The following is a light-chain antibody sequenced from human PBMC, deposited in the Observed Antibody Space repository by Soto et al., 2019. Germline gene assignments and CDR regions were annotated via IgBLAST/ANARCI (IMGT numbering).Light chain of an antibody. CDR1: QSVSSSY. CDR2: GAS. V-gene: IGKV3-20*01. Sequence: EIVLTQSPGTLSLSPVERATLSCRASQSVSSSYLAWYQQKPGQAPRLLIYGASSRATGIPDRFSGSGSGTDFTLTISGLEPEDFAVYYCQQYDKSPWTFGQGTKVDIK. J-gene: IGKJ1*01. CDR3: QQYDKSPWT.